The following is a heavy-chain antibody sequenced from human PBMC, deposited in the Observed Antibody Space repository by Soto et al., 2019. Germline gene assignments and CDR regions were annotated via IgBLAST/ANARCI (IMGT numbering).Heavy chain of an antibody. CDR1: GFTFDDYA. V-gene: IGHV3-9*01. D-gene: IGHD6-13*01. Sequence: PGGSLRLSCAASGFTFDDYAMHLVRQAPGKGLEWVSGISWNSDGSSTSYADSVKGRFTISRDNAKNTLYLQMNSLRAEDTAVYYCASSWQQNGMDVWGQGTTVTVSS. J-gene: IGHJ6*02. CDR3: ASSWQQNGMDV. CDR2: ISWNSDGSST.